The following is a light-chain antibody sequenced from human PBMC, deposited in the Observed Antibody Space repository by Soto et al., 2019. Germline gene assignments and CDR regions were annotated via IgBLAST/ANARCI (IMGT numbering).Light chain of an antibody. Sequence: EIVLTQSPGTLSLSPGESATLSCRASQSVRSSYLAWYQQKPGQAPRLLIYDASSRATGIPDRFSGSDSGTDFTLTISRLEPEDFAVYYCQQYGTSPLTFGGGTKVEIK. CDR1: QSVRSSY. CDR2: DAS. V-gene: IGKV3-20*01. CDR3: QQYGTSPLT. J-gene: IGKJ4*01.